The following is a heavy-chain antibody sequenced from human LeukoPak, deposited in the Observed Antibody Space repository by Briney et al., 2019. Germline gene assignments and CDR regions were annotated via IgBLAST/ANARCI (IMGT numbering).Heavy chain of an antibody. V-gene: IGHV4-59*01. D-gene: IGHD6-13*01. CDR1: GGSINSYY. CDR3: ARDWSAAGWFDP. CDR2: IYYSGST. J-gene: IGHJ5*02. Sequence: PSENPSLTCTVSGGSINSYYWSWIPQPPRKGLEWIGYIYYSGSTNYNPSLKSRVTISVDTSKNQFSLKLSSVTAADTAVYYCARDWSAAGWFDPWGQGTLVTVSS.